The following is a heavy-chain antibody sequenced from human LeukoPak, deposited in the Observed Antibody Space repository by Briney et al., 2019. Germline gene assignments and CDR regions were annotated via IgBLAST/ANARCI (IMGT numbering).Heavy chain of an antibody. CDR2: ITRKANSYAT. V-gene: IGHV3-73*01. J-gene: IGHJ6*02. CDR1: GFTFSGSA. Sequence: GGPQRLSCAASGFTFSGSAMHWVRQASGQGLEWVGRITRKANSYATAYAASMKGRFTISRDDSKNTAYLELNSLKTEDTAVYYCTGSGYYDMDVWGQGASVTVS. CDR3: TGSGYYDMDV.